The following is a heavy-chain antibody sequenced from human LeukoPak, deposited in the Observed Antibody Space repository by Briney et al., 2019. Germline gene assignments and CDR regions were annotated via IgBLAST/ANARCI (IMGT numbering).Heavy chain of an antibody. Sequence: GGSLRLSCAASGFTFSSYAMSWVRQAPGKGLEWVSTISGSGGSTYYADSVKGRFTISRDNSKNTLYLQMNSLRAEDTAVYYCAKACYDSTGYYGYWGQGTLVTVSS. D-gene: IGHD3-22*01. CDR1: GFTFSSYA. CDR3: AKACYDSTGYYGY. V-gene: IGHV3-23*01. J-gene: IGHJ4*02. CDR2: ISGSGGST.